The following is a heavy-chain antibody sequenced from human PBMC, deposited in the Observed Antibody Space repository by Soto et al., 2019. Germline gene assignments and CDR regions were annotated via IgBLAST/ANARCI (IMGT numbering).Heavy chain of an antibody. CDR3: AREVLDSSGSGYYFDY. CDR1: GGTFSSYA. Sequence: SVKVSCKASGGTFSSYAISWVRQAPGQGLEWMGGIIPIFGTANYAQKFQGRVTITADESTSTAYMELSSLRSEDTAVYYCAREVLDSSGSGYYFDYWGQGTLVTVSS. V-gene: IGHV1-69*13. D-gene: IGHD6-19*01. CDR2: IIPIFGTA. J-gene: IGHJ4*02.